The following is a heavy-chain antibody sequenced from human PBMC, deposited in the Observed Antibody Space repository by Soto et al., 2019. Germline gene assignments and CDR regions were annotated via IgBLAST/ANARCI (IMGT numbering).Heavy chain of an antibody. Sequence: PSETLSLTCAISGDSVSSTSVAWNWIRQSPSRGLEWLGRTYYRSKWYNDYAVSVKSRMTINPDTSKKQFSLQLNSVTPEDTAVYYCARGVLAAGFDYWGQGTQVTVSS. J-gene: IGHJ4*02. CDR3: ARGVLAAGFDY. D-gene: IGHD6-13*01. CDR2: TYYRSKWYN. V-gene: IGHV6-1*01. CDR1: GDSVSSTSVA.